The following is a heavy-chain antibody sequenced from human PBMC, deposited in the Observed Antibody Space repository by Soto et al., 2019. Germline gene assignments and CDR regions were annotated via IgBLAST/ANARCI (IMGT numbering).Heavy chain of an antibody. J-gene: IGHJ6*02. CDR1: GDTITSIYY. V-gene: IGHV4-30-4*01. CDR3: ASSSLYGMDV. Sequence: TRSLNSAISGDTITSIYYWSWIRQTPGKGLEWIGNIYYSGNTYYNPSLMSRLIISIDTSKNQFSLKVGSVTAADTAVYYCASSSLYGMDVWGQGTTVTSP. CDR2: IYYSGNT.